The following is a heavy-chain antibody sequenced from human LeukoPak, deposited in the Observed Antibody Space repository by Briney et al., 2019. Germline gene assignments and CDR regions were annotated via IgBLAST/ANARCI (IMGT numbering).Heavy chain of an antibody. CDR2: IYHSGST. D-gene: IGHD3-22*01. CDR3: AREEYYYDSRTRPGGWY. V-gene: IGHV4-38-2*01. Sequence: PSETLSLTCAVSGYSISSGYYRGWIRQPPGKGLEWIGSIYHSGSTYYNPSLKSRVTISVDTSKNQFSLKLSSVTAADTAVYYCAREEYYYDSRTRPGGWYWGQGTLVTVSS. CDR1: GYSISSGYY. J-gene: IGHJ4*02.